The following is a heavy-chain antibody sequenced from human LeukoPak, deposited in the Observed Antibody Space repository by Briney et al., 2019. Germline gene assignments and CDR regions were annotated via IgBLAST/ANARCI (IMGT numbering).Heavy chain of an antibody. Sequence: PSETLSLTCTVSGGSIDSSSYFWGWIRQPPGKGLEWIGTIYYSGSTYYNPSLKSRLTISVDTSKNQFSLKLSSVTAADTALYYCARGPGVPRASYFDYGAKEPLVTVSS. CDR1: GGSIDSSSYF. CDR2: IYYSGST. D-gene: IGHD3-10*01. J-gene: IGHJ4*01. V-gene: IGHV4-39*01. CDR3: ARGPGVPRASYFDY.